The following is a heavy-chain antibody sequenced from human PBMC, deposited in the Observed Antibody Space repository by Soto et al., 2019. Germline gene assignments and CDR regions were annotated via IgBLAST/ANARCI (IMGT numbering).Heavy chain of an antibody. D-gene: IGHD3-10*01. Sequence: SETLSLTCTVSGGSISSGGYYWSWIRQHPGKGLEWIGYIYYSGSTYYNPSHKSRVTISVDTSKNQFSLKLSSVTAADTAVYYCAREGSLLWFGEFFIYMDVWGKGTTVTVSS. J-gene: IGHJ6*03. CDR3: AREGSLLWFGEFFIYMDV. CDR2: IYYSGST. V-gene: IGHV4-31*03. CDR1: GGSISSGGYY.